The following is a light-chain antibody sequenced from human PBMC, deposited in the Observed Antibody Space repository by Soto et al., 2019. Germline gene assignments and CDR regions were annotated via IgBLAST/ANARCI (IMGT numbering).Light chain of an antibody. CDR1: KSISTW. CDR2: KAA. J-gene: IGKJ1*01. Sequence: DIQMTQSPSTLSASVGDRVTITYRASKSISTWFDWYQQNPGKYPNLLIYKAASLDSEVPSRFSGSGSGTEFTLTIRNLQPDDFATYYCQQYYSYSRTFGQGTRVESK. V-gene: IGKV1-5*03. CDR3: QQYYSYSRT.